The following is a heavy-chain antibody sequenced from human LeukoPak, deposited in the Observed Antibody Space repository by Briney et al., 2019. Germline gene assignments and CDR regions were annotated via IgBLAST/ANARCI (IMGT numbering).Heavy chain of an antibody. D-gene: IGHD3-10*01. J-gene: IGHJ5*02. CDR2: ISWNSGSI. CDR3: AKDSHQLWFGETAHNWFDP. CDR1: GFTFDDYA. Sequence: PGRSLRLSCAASGFTFDDYAMHWVQQAPGKGLEWVSGISWNSGSIGYADSVKGRFTISRDNAKNSLYLQMNSLRAEDTALYYCAKDSHQLWFGETAHNWFDPWGQGTLVTVSS. V-gene: IGHV3-9*01.